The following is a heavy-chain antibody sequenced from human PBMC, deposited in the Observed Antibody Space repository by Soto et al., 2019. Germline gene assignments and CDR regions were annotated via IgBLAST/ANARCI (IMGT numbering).Heavy chain of an antibody. CDR3: ARSPGFGVAANRKGRLDY. CDR1: GDSISSSSW. D-gene: IGHD3-3*01. Sequence: QVQLQESGPGLVKPSGTLSLTCAVSGDSISSSSWWSWVRQPPGKGLEWIGEIYHRGSTNYNPSLKSRVTISLDRSKNQFYLKLTSVTAADTAVYYCARSPGFGVAANRKGRLDYWGQGTLVTVSS. V-gene: IGHV4-4*02. CDR2: IYHRGST. J-gene: IGHJ4*02.